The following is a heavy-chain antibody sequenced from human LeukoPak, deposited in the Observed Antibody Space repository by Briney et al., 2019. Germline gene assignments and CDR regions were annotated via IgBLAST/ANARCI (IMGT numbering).Heavy chain of an antibody. J-gene: IGHJ6*02. Sequence: ASVKVSCKASGYTFTSYDINWVRQATGQGLEWMGWMNPNSGNTGYAQKFQGGVTMTRNTSISTAYMELSSLRSEDTAVYYCARSGYCSGTSCSYYYGMDVWGQGTTVTVSS. CDR1: GYTFTSYD. V-gene: IGHV1-8*01. D-gene: IGHD2-2*03. CDR2: MNPNSGNT. CDR3: ARSGYCSGTSCSYYYGMDV.